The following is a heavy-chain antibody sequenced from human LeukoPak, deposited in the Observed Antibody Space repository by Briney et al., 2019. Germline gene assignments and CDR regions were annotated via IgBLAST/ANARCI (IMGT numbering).Heavy chain of an antibody. CDR1: GLTLSNVW. CDR2: IRSKTAGGTT. Sequence: GGSLRLSCAVSGLTLSNVWMNWIRQAPGQGLEWVGRIRSKTAGGTTDFAAPVKGRFRISRDDSKHTLSLQMNSLPSEDTGVYYCSQGSGQYFDYWGQGTLVTVSS. J-gene: IGHJ4*02. V-gene: IGHV3-15*07. D-gene: IGHD2-15*01. CDR3: SQGSGQYFDY.